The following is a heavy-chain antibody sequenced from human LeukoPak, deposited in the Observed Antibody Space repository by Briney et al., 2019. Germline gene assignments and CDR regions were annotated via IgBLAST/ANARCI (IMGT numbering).Heavy chain of an antibody. V-gene: IGHV4-34*01. CDR1: GYTMNSGYY. CDR3: ARGPAYSWLRSGSVCFFDF. J-gene: IGHJ4*02. D-gene: IGHD3-10*01. Sequence: PSETLSLICNVSGYTMNSGYYWTWIRQTPGNGLEWIGETTHTGSTDYNPSLKSRVSVLVDTSKNQFSLRLTSVTAADTAVYYCARGPAYSWLRSGSVCFFDFWGQGVLVTVSS. CDR2: TTHTGST.